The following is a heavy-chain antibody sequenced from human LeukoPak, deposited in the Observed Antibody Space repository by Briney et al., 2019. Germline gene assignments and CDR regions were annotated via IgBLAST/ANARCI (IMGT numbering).Heavy chain of an antibody. CDR3: ARDNWSAAAGYYYYMDV. J-gene: IGHJ6*03. Sequence: PSETLSLTCTVSGGSISSSSYYWGWIRQPPGKGLEWIGYIYYSGSTNYNPSLKSRVTISVDTSKNQFSLKLTSVTAADTAVYYCARDNWSAAAGYYYYMDVWGKGTTVTVSS. CDR2: IYYSGST. V-gene: IGHV4-61*05. CDR1: GGSISSSSYY. D-gene: IGHD6-13*01.